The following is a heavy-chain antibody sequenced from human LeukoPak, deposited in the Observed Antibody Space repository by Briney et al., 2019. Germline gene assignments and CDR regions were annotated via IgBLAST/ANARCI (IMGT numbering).Heavy chain of an antibody. Sequence: GGSLRLSCAASGFSFSGYGMHWVRQVPGKVLEWVAFIRYDGSTKFYTDSVKGRFAISRDNSKNTLSLQMNSLRTEDTAVYYCAALHTGTFVDYWGQGTLVTVSS. J-gene: IGHJ4*02. CDR1: GFSFSGYG. V-gene: IGHV3-30*02. D-gene: IGHD4-17*01. CDR2: IRYDGSTK. CDR3: AALHTGTFVDY.